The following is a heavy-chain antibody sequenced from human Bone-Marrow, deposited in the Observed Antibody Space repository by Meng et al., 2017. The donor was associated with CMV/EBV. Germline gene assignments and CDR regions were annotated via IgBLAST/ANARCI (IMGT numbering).Heavy chain of an antibody. V-gene: IGHV3-43*01. Sequence: GESLKISCAASGFTFDDYTMHWVRQAPGKGLEWVSLISWDGGSTYYADSVKGRFTISRDNSKNSLYLQMNSLRTEDTALYYCAKDLLPRSVVRGVYFDYWGQGTLVTVSS. CDR3: AKDLLPRSVVRGVYFDY. CDR1: GFTFDDYT. CDR2: ISWDGGST. D-gene: IGHD3-10*01. J-gene: IGHJ4*02.